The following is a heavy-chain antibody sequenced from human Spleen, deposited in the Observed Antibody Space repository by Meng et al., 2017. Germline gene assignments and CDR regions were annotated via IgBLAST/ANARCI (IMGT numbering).Heavy chain of an antibody. D-gene: IGHD6-13*01. J-gene: IGHJ3*02. CDR2: ISYDGSNK. CDR3: ARPHDSSSWDPFDI. V-gene: IGHV3-30*04. CDR1: GFTFSSYA. Sequence: GESLKISCAASGFTFSSYAMHWVRQAPGKGLEWVAVISYDGSNKYYADSVKGRFTISRDNSKNTLYLQMNSLRAEDTAVYYCARPHDSSSWDPFDIWGQGTMVTVSS.